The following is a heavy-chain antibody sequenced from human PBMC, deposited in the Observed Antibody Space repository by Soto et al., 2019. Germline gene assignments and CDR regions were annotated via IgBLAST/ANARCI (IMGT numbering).Heavy chain of an antibody. CDR1: GFSLSTTGVG. Sequence: QITLKESGPTLVKPTQTLTLTCTFSGFSLSTTGVGVGWIRQPPGKALEWLALIYWDDDKRYSPSLSLKNRLTITTDTSKNQVVLTMTNMDPVDTATYYCAHSRNSHFDYWGQGTLVTVSS. V-gene: IGHV2-5*02. D-gene: IGHD4-4*01. CDR3: AHSRNSHFDY. CDR2: IYWDDDK. J-gene: IGHJ4*02.